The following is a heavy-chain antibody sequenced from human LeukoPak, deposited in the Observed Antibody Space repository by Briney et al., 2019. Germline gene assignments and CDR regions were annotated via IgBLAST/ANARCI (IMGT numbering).Heavy chain of an antibody. J-gene: IGHJ4*02. CDR1: GFTFSSYS. CDR2: ISSSSTI. CDR3: AREGSWYVGALPDY. V-gene: IGHV3-48*04. D-gene: IGHD6-13*01. Sequence: QSGGSLRLSCAASGFTFSSYSMNWVRQAPGKGLEWVSYISSSSTIYYADSVKGRFTISRDNAKNSLYLQMNSLRAEDTAVYYCAREGSWYVGALPDYWGQGTLVTVSS.